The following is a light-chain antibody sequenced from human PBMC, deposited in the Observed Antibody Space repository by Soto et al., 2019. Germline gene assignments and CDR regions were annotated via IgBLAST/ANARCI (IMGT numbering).Light chain of an antibody. CDR3: QQYNSYWT. Sequence: DIKMNQSPSTLSASVGDRVTITCRASQSISSWLAWYQQKPGKAPKLLIYDASSLESGVPSRFSGSGSGTEFTLTISSLQPDDFATYYCQQYNSYWTFGQGTMV. V-gene: IGKV1-5*01. CDR1: QSISSW. CDR2: DAS. J-gene: IGKJ1*01.